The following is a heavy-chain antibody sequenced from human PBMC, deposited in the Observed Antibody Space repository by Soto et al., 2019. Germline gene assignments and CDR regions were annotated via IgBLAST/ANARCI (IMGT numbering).Heavy chain of an antibody. Sequence: EVRLVESERGLVQPGGSLSLSCAASGFTFSYYWMHWVRQAPGQGLLWVSRIHSDGSSTTYADSVKGRFTISRDNAKNTVSLQMNSLRVEDTGVYFCARGDRGAFDLWGQGTMVTVSS. D-gene: IGHD2-21*02. CDR3: ARGDRGAFDL. CDR1: GFTFSYYW. J-gene: IGHJ3*01. CDR2: IHSDGSST. V-gene: IGHV3-74*01.